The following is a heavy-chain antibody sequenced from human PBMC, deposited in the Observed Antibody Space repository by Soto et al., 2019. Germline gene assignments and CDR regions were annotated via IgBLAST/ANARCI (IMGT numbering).Heavy chain of an antibody. V-gene: IGHV3-23*01. J-gene: IGHJ4*02. CDR2: ISGSGST. Sequence: EVQLLESGGGLVQPGGSLRLSCAASGFTFSNYAMNWVRQAPGKGLEWVSAISGSGSTYYADSVKGRFTISRDNSKNTLYLQMNSVRAEDTALYYCAKVPRRLDDFDYWGPGTLVTVSS. CDR1: GFTFSNYA. CDR3: AKVPRRLDDFDY. D-gene: IGHD5-12*01.